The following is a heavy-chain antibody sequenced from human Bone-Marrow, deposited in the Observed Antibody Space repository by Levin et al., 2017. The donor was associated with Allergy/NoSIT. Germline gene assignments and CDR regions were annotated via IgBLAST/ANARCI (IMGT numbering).Heavy chain of an antibody. CDR2: IFYSGSS. J-gene: IGHJ4*02. CDR1: DDYISNFD. CDR3: GRGWGYLDH. Sequence: SETLSLTCALSDDYISNFDWSWVRQPPGRGLEWVGSIFYSGSSSYNPSLGSRVTVSIDTSKNHVSLKLTSVTAADTAVYYCGRGWGYLDHWGQGALVTVSS. D-gene: IGHD3-16*01. V-gene: IGHV4-59*01.